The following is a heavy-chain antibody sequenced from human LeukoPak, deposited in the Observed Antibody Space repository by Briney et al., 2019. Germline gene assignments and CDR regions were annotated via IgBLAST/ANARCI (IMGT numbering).Heavy chain of an antibody. V-gene: IGHV5-51*01. CDR1: GYSFTNYW. J-gene: IGHJ3*02. Sequence: GESLKISCKGSGYSFTNYWIGWVRQMPGKGLEWMGIIYPGDSDTRYSPSFQGQVTISADKSISTAYLQWSSLKASDTAMYYCARSPQLELREGAFDIWGQGTMVTVSS. D-gene: IGHD1-7*01. CDR3: ARSPQLELREGAFDI. CDR2: IYPGDSDT.